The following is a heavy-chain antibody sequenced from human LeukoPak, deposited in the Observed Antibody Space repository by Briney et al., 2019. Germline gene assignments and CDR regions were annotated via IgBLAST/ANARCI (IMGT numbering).Heavy chain of an antibody. Sequence: GGSLRLSCAASGFTFNNYGIHWVRQAPGKGLEWVSYISSSSSYTNYADSVKGRFTISRDNAKNSLYLQMNSLRAEDTAVYYCARDRVDIVVVPAAMGEDYGMDVWGQGTTVTVSS. J-gene: IGHJ6*02. CDR2: ISSSSSYT. V-gene: IGHV3-21*05. CDR3: ARDRVDIVVVPAAMGEDYGMDV. D-gene: IGHD2-2*03. CDR1: GFTFNNYG.